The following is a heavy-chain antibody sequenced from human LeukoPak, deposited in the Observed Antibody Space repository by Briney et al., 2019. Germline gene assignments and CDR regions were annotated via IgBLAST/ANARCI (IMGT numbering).Heavy chain of an antibody. CDR2: LYSGGSS. Sequence: GGSLRLSCAASGVSVSSDYMSWVRQAPGKGLECVSLLYSGGSSHYTGSVKGRFTISRDNAKNSVYLQMDSLRAEDTAVYYCVRAVRAASNYWGQGTLVTVSS. D-gene: IGHD6-25*01. CDR3: VRAVRAASNY. CDR1: GVSVSSDY. J-gene: IGHJ4*02. V-gene: IGHV3-66*01.